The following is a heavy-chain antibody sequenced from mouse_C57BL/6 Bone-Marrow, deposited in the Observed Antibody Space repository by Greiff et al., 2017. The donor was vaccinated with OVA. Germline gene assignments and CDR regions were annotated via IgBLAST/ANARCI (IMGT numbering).Heavy chain of an antibody. D-gene: IGHD2-14*01. Sequence: QVQLQQPGAELVKPGASVKMSCKASGYTFTSYWITWVKQSPGQGLEWIGDIYPGSGSTNYNEKFKSKATLTVDTSSSTAYMQLSRLTSEDSAVYDSARREVRRGDGYAKGYWGQGASVTVSS. CDR1: GYTFTSYW. V-gene: IGHV1-55*01. J-gene: IGHJ4*01. CDR3: ARREVRRGDGYAKGY. CDR2: IYPGSGST.